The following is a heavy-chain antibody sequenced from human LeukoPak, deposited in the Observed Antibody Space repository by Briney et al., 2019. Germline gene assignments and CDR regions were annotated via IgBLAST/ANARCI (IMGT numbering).Heavy chain of an antibody. D-gene: IGHD6-19*01. V-gene: IGHV3-30*04. J-gene: IGHJ4*02. CDR1: GFTFSGYA. CDR3: ARDASSFTDFDY. Sequence: GGSLRLSCAASGFTFSGYAMHWVRQAPGKGLEWVAVISSDGRHEFYADSVKGRFTLSRDNSKNTLYVQMNSLRAEDTAVYYCARDASSFTDFDYWGQGTLLTVSS. CDR2: ISSDGRHE.